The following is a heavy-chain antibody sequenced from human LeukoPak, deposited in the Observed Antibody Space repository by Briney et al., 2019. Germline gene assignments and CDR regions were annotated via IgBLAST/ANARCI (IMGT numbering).Heavy chain of an antibody. CDR3: ARDGGGYDS. Sequence: GGSLRLSCAASGFTFSTYWMSWVRQTPGKGLEWVANIKEDGSRQYYVDSVKSRFTISRDNAKNSLYLQMNSLRVEDTAVYYCARDGGGYDSWGQGTLVTVSS. V-gene: IGHV3-7*01. D-gene: IGHD5-24*01. CDR1: GFTFSTYW. CDR2: IKEDGSRQ. J-gene: IGHJ5*01.